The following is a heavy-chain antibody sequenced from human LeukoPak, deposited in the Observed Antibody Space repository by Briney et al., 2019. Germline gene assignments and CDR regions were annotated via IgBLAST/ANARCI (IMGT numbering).Heavy chain of an antibody. CDR1: GFTFSNYV. CDR3: AKRITGTSWFDP. V-gene: IGHV3-23*01. J-gene: IGHJ5*02. D-gene: IGHD1-7*01. CDR2: ITDSGSNT. Sequence: GGSLRLSCAASGFTFSNYVMSWVGQAQGKGLEWVSTITDSGSNTYYADSVRGRFTVSGDNSKNALYLQMNSLRAEDTAVYYCAKRITGTSWFDPWGQGTLVTVSP.